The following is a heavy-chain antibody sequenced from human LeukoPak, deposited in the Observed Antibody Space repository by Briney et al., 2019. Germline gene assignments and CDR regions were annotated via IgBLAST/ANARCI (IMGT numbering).Heavy chain of an antibody. D-gene: IGHD2-15*01. CDR3: ATKDTLGWFDP. V-gene: IGHV3-11*01. J-gene: IGHJ5*02. Sequence: GGSLRLSCAASGFTFSDYYMSWIRQAPGKGLEWVSYISSSGSTIYYADSVKGRFTISRDNAKNSLYLQMNSLRAEDTAVYYCATKDTLGWFDPWGQGTLVTVSS. CDR2: ISSSGSTI. CDR1: GFTFSDYY.